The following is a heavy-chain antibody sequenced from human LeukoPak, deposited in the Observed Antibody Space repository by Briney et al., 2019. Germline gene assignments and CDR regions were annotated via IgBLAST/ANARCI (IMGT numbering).Heavy chain of an antibody. CDR1: GFTLSRYS. CDR3: ARDPPLGSCSTISCPHLDY. CDR2: ISSSSSFI. V-gene: IGHV3-21*01. J-gene: IGHJ4*02. D-gene: IGHD2-2*01. Sequence: GGSLRLSCAASGFTLSRYSMNWVRQAPGKGLEWVSSISSSSSFIYYADSVKGRFTISRDNAKNSLYLQMNSLRAEDTAVYYCARDPPLGSCSTISCPHLDYWGQGALVTVSS.